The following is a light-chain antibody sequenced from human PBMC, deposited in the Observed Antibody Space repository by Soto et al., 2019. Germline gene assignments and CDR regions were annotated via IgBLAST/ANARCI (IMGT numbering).Light chain of an antibody. J-gene: IGLJ2*01. CDR2: EVT. V-gene: IGLV2-14*01. Sequence: QSVLTQPASVSGSLGQSITISCTGTSSDVGGYNYVSWYQHHPGKDPKVVIFEVTKRPSGVSSRFSGSKSGNTASLTVSGLQAEDEGDYYCSSFTSSSTVLFSGGTKLTVL. CDR1: SSDVGGYNY. CDR3: SSFTSSSTVL.